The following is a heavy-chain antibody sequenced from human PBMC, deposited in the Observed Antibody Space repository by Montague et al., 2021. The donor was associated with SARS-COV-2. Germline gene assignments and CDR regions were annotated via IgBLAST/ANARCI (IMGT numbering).Heavy chain of an antibody. CDR3: ARSPEPMIVLVITSLNWYFDL. V-gene: IGHV4-31*03. D-gene: IGHD3-22*01. J-gene: IGHJ2*01. CDR1: GGSISSGGYY. Sequence: TLSLTCTVSGGSISSGGYYWSWIRPHPGKGLEWIGYIYYSGSTYYNPSLKSRVTISVDTSKNQFSLKLSSVTAADTAVYYCARSPEPMIVLVITSLNWYFDLWGRGTLVTVSS. CDR2: IYYSGST.